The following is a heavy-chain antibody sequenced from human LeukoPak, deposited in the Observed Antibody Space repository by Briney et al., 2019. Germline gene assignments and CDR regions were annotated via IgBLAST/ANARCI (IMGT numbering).Heavy chain of an antibody. V-gene: IGHV4-4*07. J-gene: IGHJ4*02. D-gene: IGHD3-9*01. Sequence: SQTLSLTCTVSGGSISTYYWSWIRQPAEKGLEWIGRVSTSGTTQYNPSFKSRVTMSVDTSSNQFSLKLSSVTAADTAVYYCARGSYYDTLTGYYRGSFDSWGQGTLVTVSS. CDR2: VSTSGTT. CDR1: GGSISTYY. CDR3: ARGSYYDTLTGYYRGSFDS.